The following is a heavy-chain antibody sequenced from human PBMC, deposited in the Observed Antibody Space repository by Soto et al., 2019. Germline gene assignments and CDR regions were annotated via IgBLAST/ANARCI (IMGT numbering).Heavy chain of an antibody. J-gene: IGHJ5*02. CDR1: GYTFTSYG. V-gene: IGHV1-18*01. CDR2: ISAYNGNT. CDR3: ARGPSAYYDYVWGSYRYDNWFDP. Sequence: ASVKVSCKASGYTFTSYGISWVRQAPGQGLERKRKISAYNGNTNYAQKLQGRVTMTTDTSTSTAYMELRSLRSDDTAVYYCARGPSAYYDYVWGSYRYDNWFDPWGQGTLVTVSS. D-gene: IGHD3-16*02.